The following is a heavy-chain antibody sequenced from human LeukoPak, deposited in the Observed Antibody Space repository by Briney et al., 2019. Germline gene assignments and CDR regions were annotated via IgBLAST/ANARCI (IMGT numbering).Heavy chain of an antibody. CDR2: ISSSSSYI. D-gene: IGHD6-13*01. Sequence: GGSLRLSCAAHGFTFSSYSMSWVRQAPGKGLEWVSSISSSSSYIYYPDSVKGRFTISRDNAKNSLYLQMNSLSAEDTAMYYCSRVTYSKGLVAGGQGTLVTVSS. V-gene: IGHV3-21*01. J-gene: IGHJ4*02. CDR1: GFTFSSYS. CDR3: SRVTYSKGLVA.